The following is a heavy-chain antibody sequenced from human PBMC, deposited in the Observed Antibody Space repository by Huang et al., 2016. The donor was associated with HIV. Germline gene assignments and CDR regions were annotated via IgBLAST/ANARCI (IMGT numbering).Heavy chain of an antibody. V-gene: IGHV5-51*01. CDR3: ARLSTTWYFDY. Sequence: EVQLVQSGAEVKKPGESLKISCKGSGYSFTSYWIGWVRQMPGKGLEWMGIIYPGASDTRYCASFQGTVTISADKSISNAYRQWSSLKASDTAMYYCARLSTTWYFDYWGQGTLVTVSS. D-gene: IGHD1-1*01. CDR2: IYPGASDT. CDR1: GYSFTSYW. J-gene: IGHJ4*02.